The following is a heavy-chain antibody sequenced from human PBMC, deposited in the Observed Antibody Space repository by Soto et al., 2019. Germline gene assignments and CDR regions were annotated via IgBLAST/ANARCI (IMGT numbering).Heavy chain of an antibody. D-gene: IGHD3-3*01. V-gene: IGHV3-30-3*01. Sequence: QPGGSLRLSCAASGFTFSSYAMHWVRQAPGKGLEWVAVISYDGSNKYYADSVKGRFTISRDNSKNTLYLQMNSLRAEDTAVYYCARAFWSGYPLSWDDYGMDVWGQGTTVTVSS. CDR1: GFTFSSYA. J-gene: IGHJ6*02. CDR2: ISYDGSNK. CDR3: ARAFWSGYPLSWDDYGMDV.